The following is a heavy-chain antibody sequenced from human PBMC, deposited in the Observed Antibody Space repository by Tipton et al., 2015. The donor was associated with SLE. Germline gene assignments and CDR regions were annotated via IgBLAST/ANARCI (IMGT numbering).Heavy chain of an antibody. CDR2: INHSGST. J-gene: IGHJ4*02. CDR1: GGAFSGYY. D-gene: IGHD4-17*01. CDR3: ARGLYGDEPGY. Sequence: TLSLTCAVYGGAFSGYYCRLVPPPPREGVGWVGEINHSGSTNYNPSLKSRVTISVDTSKNQFSLKLTSLTAADTAVYYCARGLYGDEPGYWGQGTLVTVSS. V-gene: IGHV4-34*01.